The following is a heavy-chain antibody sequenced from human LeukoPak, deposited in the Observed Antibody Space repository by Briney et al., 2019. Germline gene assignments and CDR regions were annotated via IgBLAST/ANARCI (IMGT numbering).Heavy chain of an antibody. CDR2: IRDSGEA. CDR3: ARDRAANQDWVEFDP. J-gene: IGHJ5*02. V-gene: IGHV3-66*03. D-gene: IGHD3/OR15-3a*01. CDR1: GFRVNDYY. Sequence: GGSLRLSCAVSGFRVNDYYMSWVRQAPGKGREWVGLIRDSGEAFYADFARGRFAISRDESENTLYLQMNSLRVEDTAVYFCARDRAANQDWVEFDPWGQGTPVIVSS.